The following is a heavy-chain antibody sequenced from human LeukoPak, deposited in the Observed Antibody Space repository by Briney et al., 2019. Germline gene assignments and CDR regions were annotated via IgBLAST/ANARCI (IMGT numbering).Heavy chain of an antibody. CDR3: ARPSEWQRYGAYFDY. J-gene: IGHJ4*02. Sequence: SETLSLTCTVSGGSIRSSTYYWAWLRQPPGKGLEWIGTIHYTGTTYYNPSLKSRVTISVDTSKSQFSLKLSSVTAADTAVYYCARPSEWQRYGAYFDYWGQGTLVTVSS. CDR1: GGSIRSSTYY. D-gene: IGHD5-12*01. CDR2: IHYTGTT. V-gene: IGHV4-39*01.